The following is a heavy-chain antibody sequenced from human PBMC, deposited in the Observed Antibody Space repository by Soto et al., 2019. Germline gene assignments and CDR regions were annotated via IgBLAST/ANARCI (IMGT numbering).Heavy chain of an antibody. V-gene: IGHV2-5*02. Sequence: SGPTLVNPTQTLTLTCTFSGFSLTTRGVGVGWIRQPPGKALEWLALIYWDDDKRYSPSLRRRLTITKDTSKNQVVLTMTNMDPVDTATYYCAHIFPWPRSHYSNWFDPWGQGTRVTVSS. J-gene: IGHJ5*02. CDR3: AHIFPWPRSHYSNWFDP. CDR2: IYWDDDK. CDR1: GFSLTTRGVG. D-gene: IGHD3-10*01.